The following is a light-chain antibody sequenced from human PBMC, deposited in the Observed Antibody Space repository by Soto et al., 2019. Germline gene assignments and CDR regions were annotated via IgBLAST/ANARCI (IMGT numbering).Light chain of an antibody. Sequence: AIQMTQSPSSLSVSVADRVTITCRASQGIGNDVGWYQQKPGKAPKLLIYAASSLQSGVPSRFSGSRSGTDFTLTISSLQPEDFATYYCLQDHNYPLTFGGGTKVEIK. CDR2: AAS. CDR1: QGIGND. CDR3: LQDHNYPLT. V-gene: IGKV1-6*01. J-gene: IGKJ4*01.